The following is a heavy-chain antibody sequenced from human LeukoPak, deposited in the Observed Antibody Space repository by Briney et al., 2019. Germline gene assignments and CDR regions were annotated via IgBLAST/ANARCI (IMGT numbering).Heavy chain of an antibody. D-gene: IGHD3-10*01. Sequence: SETLSLTCTVSGGSISSSNYYWGWIRQPPGKGLEWIGSNSGRTYYNPSLKSRVTISVDTSKNQFSLKLSSVTAADTAVYYCARDMYYYGSGSYSLDYWGQGTLVTVSS. CDR1: GGSISSSNYY. CDR3: ARDMYYYGSGSYSLDY. J-gene: IGHJ4*02. V-gene: IGHV4-39*07. CDR2: NSGRT.